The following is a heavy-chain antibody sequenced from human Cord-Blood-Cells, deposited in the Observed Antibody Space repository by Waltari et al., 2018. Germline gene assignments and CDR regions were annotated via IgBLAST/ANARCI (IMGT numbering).Heavy chain of an antibody. D-gene: IGHD6-13*01. CDR2: IYHSGST. J-gene: IGHJ4*02. V-gene: IGHV4-38-2*01. CDR3: ARAGIAAAGGPAHYFDY. CDR1: GHSISSGYY. Sequence: QVQLQESGPGLVKPSETLSLTCAVSGHSISSGYYWGWIRQPPGKGLEWIGSIYHSGSTYYNPSLKSRVTISVDTSKNQFSLKLSSVTAADTAVYYCARAGIAAAGGPAHYFDYWGQGTLVTVSS.